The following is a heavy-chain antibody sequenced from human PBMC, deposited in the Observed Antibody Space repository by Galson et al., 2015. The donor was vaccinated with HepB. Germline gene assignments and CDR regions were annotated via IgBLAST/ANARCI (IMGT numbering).Heavy chain of an antibody. D-gene: IGHD6-19*01. Sequence: SLRLSCAASGFIFDDCAMHWVRQVPGKGLEWVSGITWNSDTIHYADSVKGRFTISRDSTKNSLYLQMNSLRAEDTALYYCAKGSNGWVIDHWGQGTLVTVSS. CDR1: GFIFDDCA. CDR3: AKGSNGWVIDH. J-gene: IGHJ4*02. V-gene: IGHV3-9*01. CDR2: ITWNSDTI.